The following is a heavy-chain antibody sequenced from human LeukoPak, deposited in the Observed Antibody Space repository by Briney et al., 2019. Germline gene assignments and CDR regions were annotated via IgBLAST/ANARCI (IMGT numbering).Heavy chain of an antibody. Sequence: ASETLSLTCTVSGGSISSYYWSWIRQPAGKGLEWIGRIYTSGSTNYNPALKSRVTMSVDTSKNQFSLKLSSVTAADTAVYYCARGVRWLPDDAFDIWGQGTMVTVSS. CDR2: IYTSGST. J-gene: IGHJ3*02. V-gene: IGHV4-4*07. CDR3: ARGVRWLPDDAFDI. CDR1: GGSISSYY. D-gene: IGHD5-24*01.